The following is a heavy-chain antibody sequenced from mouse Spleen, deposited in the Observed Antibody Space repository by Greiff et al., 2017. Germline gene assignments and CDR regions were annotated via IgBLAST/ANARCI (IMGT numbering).Heavy chain of an antibody. Sequence: QVQLQQSGPELVKPGASVKISCKASGYAFSSSWMNWVKQRPGKGLEWIGRIYPGDGDTNYNGKFKGKATLTADKSSSTAYMQLSSLTSEDSAVYFCARGDGYYWYSDVWGTGTTVTVSS. CDR2: IYPGDGDT. CDR1: GYAFSSSW. J-gene: IGHJ1*03. D-gene: IGHD2-3*01. CDR3: ARGDGYYWYSDV. V-gene: IGHV1-82*01.